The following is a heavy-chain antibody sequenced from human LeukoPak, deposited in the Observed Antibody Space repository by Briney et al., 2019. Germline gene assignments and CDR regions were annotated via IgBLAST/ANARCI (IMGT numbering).Heavy chain of an antibody. V-gene: IGHV4-34*01. D-gene: IGHD3-22*01. CDR2: INLRGSA. J-gene: IGHJ4*02. CDR1: GGSFSDYY. Sequence: SGTLSLTCAVYGGSFSDYYWNWIRQSTGKGLEWIGEINLRGSATYNPSLKSRVTMSVDTSKNQFSLKLSSVTAADTAVYYCATNYYDSSAIDYWGQGTLVTVSS. CDR3: ATNYYDSSAIDY.